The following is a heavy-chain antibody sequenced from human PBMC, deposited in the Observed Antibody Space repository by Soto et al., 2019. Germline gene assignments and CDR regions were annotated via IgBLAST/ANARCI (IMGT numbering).Heavy chain of an antibody. CDR3: ARGGIAARPSGY. J-gene: IGHJ4*02. CDR1: GYTFTSYD. CDR2: MNPNSGNT. V-gene: IGHV1-8*01. D-gene: IGHD6-6*01. Sequence: ASVKVSCKASGYTFTSYDINWVRQATGQGLEWMGWMNPNSGNTGYAQKFQGRVTMTRNTSIGTAYMELSSLRSEDTAVYYCARGGIAARPSGYWGQGTLVTVSS.